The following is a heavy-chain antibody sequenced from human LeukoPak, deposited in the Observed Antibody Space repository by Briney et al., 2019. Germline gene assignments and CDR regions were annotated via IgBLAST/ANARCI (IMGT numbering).Heavy chain of an antibody. CDR3: ARQGGGYCSSTRCYSAFDI. D-gene: IGHD2-2*02. Sequence: SETLSLTCTVSGYSISSGYYWDWIRQPPGEGLEWIANIYHSGGTYYNPSLKSRVTISVDTSKNQFSLKLSSVTAADTAVYYCARQGGGYCSSTRCYSAFDIWGQGTMVTVSS. V-gene: IGHV4-38-2*02. CDR1: GYSISSGYY. J-gene: IGHJ3*02. CDR2: IYHSGGT.